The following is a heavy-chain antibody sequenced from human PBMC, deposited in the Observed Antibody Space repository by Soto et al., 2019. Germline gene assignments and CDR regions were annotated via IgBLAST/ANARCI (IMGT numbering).Heavy chain of an antibody. CDR1: GFSFDDYS. D-gene: IGHD3-16*01. CDR2: LGRRGSGT. CDR3: AKEKGDTGWVTFDY. V-gene: IGHV3-43*01. J-gene: IGHJ4*02. Sequence: EVQLVESGGTVVQSGGSLRLSCAVSGFSFDDYSVHWVRQAPGKGLEWVSLLGRRGSGTYYADSVKGRFTVSRDNGGNSLYLQMNSLRTEDTALYYCAKEKGDTGWVTFDYWGQGTLVTVSS.